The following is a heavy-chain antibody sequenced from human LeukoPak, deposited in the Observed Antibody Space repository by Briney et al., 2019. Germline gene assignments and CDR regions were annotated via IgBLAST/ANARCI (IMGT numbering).Heavy chain of an antibody. V-gene: IGHV3-21*04. D-gene: IGHD2-15*01. J-gene: IGHJ6*03. Sequence: GGSLRLSCAASGFTFSSYAMSWVRQAPGKGLEWVSSISSSRSYKYYADSVKGRFTISRDNAKNSLFLQMNSLRAEDTAVYYCARVLRYCSGGNCYSGGLGYMDVWGKGTTVTISS. CDR3: ARVLRYCSGGNCYSGGLGYMDV. CDR2: ISSSRSYK. CDR1: GFTFSSYA.